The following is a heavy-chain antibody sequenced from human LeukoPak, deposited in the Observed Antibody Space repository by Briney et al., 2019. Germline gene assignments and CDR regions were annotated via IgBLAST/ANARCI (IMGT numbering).Heavy chain of an antibody. V-gene: IGHV3-23*01. Sequence: PGGSLRLSCAASGFIFSSCAMTWVRQAPGKGLEWVSSISGSGATTYYADSVKGRFTISRDNSNNTVYLQMNSLRAEDTAVYYCAKDQSRVGASDPFDYWGQGMQVGVSS. CDR3: AKDQSRVGASDPFDY. J-gene: IGHJ4*02. D-gene: IGHD1-26*01. CDR2: ISGSGATT. CDR1: GFIFSSCA.